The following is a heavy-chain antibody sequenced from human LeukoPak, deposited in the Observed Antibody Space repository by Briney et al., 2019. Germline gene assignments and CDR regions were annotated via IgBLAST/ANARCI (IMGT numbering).Heavy chain of an antibody. V-gene: IGHV4-59*01. CDR1: GDSNSNYF. Sequence: SETLSLTCTVSGDSNSNYFWSWIRQSPGRGLGWIGYIHYRGDTKYNPSLRSRVTISLDTSKSQFSLGLSSVTAADTAVYYCARGGGSYSGAFDIWGRGTMVTVSS. CDR2: IHYRGDT. CDR3: ARGGGSYSGAFDI. D-gene: IGHD1-26*01. J-gene: IGHJ3*02.